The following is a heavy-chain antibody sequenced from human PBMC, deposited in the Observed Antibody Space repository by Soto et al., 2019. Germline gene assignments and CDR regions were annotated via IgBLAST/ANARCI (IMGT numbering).Heavy chain of an antibody. J-gene: IGHJ6*03. CDR3: ARATEAALRFLEWLPREDYSYYLDV. CDR1: GGTFSSYT. CDR2: IIPILGIA. Sequence: QVQLVQSGAEVKKPGSSVKVSCKASGGTFSSYTISWVRQAPGQGLERMGRIIPILGIANYAQKFQGRVTITADKSTSTADMGLSSRRSADTAGYYRARATEAALRFLEWLPREDYSYYLDVWGKGTTVTVSS. D-gene: IGHD3-3*01. V-gene: IGHV1-69*02.